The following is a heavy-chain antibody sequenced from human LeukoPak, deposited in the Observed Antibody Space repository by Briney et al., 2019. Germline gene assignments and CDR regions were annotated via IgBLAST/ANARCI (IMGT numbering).Heavy chain of an antibody. V-gene: IGHV3-48*03. Sequence: GGSLRLSCEASGFTFSTHEMNWVRQAPGKGLEWVSSIIGSGSTIHYADSVKGRFTISRDNAKNSLYLQMDSLRAEDTAVYYCARGSGYDFTRPYYYGMDVWGQGTTVTVSS. D-gene: IGHD5-12*01. CDR2: IIGSGSTI. CDR3: ARGSGYDFTRPYYYGMDV. J-gene: IGHJ6*02. CDR1: GFTFSTHE.